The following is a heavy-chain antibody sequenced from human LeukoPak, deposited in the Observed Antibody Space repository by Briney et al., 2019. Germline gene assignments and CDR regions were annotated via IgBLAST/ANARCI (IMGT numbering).Heavy chain of an antibody. V-gene: IGHV4-39*01. D-gene: IGHD1-14*01. CDR3: ARGTTSDRYY. CDR1: GGSISSSSYY. Sequence: SETLSLTCTVSGGSISSSSYYWGWIRQPPGKGLEWIGSIYYSGSTYYNPSLKSRVTISVDTSKNQFSLKLSSVIAADTAVYYCARGTTSDRYYWGQGTLVTVSS. J-gene: IGHJ4*02. CDR2: IYYSGST.